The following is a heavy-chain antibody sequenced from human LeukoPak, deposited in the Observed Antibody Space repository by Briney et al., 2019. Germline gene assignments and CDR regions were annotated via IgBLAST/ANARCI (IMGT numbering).Heavy chain of an antibody. Sequence: SVKVSCKASGGTFSSYAISWVRQAPGQGLEWMGGIIPIFGTANYAQKFQGRVTITADESTSTAYMELRSLRSDDTAVYYCASPLYYDSSGSYYLDYWGQGTLVTVSS. CDR3: ASPLYYDSSGSYYLDY. J-gene: IGHJ4*02. CDR2: IIPIFGTA. V-gene: IGHV1-69*13. CDR1: GGTFSSYA. D-gene: IGHD3-22*01.